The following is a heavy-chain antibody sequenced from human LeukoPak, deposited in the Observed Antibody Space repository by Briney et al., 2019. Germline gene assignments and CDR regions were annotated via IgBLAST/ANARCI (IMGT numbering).Heavy chain of an antibody. CDR3: GRDLAALQHLGYFHVMDV. CDR2: ITSASHL. D-gene: IGHD2-15*01. V-gene: IGHV3-21*01. J-gene: IGHJ6*02. Sequence: GGSLRLSCAASGFTFEINTMNWVRQAPGTGLEWVSSITSASHLYYADSVRGRFTVSRDNAKNSLYLQMNSLRAEDTAVYYCGRDLAALQHLGYFHVMDVCGQGTTVTVSS. CDR1: GFTFEINT.